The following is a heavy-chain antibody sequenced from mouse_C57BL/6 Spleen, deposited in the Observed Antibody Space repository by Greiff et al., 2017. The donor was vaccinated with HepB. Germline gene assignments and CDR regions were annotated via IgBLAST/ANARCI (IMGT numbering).Heavy chain of an antibody. CDR3: ARCPLGHWYFDV. CDR1: GYTFTSYW. V-gene: IGHV1-64*01. D-gene: IGHD4-1*01. J-gene: IGHJ1*03. CDR2: IHPNSGST. Sequence: QVQLQQPGAELVKPGASVKLSCKASGYTFTSYWMHRVKQRPGQGLEWIGMIHPNSGSTNYNEKFKSKATLNVDKSSSTAYMQLSSLTSEDSAVYYCARCPLGHWYFDVWGTGTTVTVSS.